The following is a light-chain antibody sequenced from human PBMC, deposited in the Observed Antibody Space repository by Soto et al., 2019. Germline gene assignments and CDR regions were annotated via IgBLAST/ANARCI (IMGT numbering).Light chain of an antibody. CDR3: GTWDSSLSAGV. Sequence: QSVLTQPPSVSAAPGQKVTISCSGSGSNSGNNYVSWYQQLPGTAPKLLIYDNNKRPSGIPDRFSGSKSGTSATLGITGLXTGDEADYYCGTWDSSLSAGVFGTGTKVTVL. CDR2: DNN. V-gene: IGLV1-51*01. CDR1: GSNSGNNY. J-gene: IGLJ1*01.